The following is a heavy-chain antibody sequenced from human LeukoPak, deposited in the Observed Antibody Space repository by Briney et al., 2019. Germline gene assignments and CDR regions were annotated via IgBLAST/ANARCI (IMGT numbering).Heavy chain of an antibody. CDR3: AELGITMIGGV. CDR1: GFTFSSYW. Sequence: GGSLRLSCAASGFTFSSYWMHWVRQAPGKGLMWVSRINSDGRGTNYADSVKGRFTISRDNAKNSLCLQMNSLRAEDTAVYYCAELGITMIGGVWGKGTTVTISS. D-gene: IGHD3-10*02. V-gene: IGHV3-74*01. CDR2: INSDGRGT. J-gene: IGHJ6*04.